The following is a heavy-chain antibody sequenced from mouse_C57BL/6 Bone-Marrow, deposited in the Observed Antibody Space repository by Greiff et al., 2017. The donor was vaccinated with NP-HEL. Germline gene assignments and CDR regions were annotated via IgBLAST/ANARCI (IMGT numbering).Heavy chain of an antibody. CDR1: GFTFSDFY. CDR2: SRNKANDYTT. D-gene: IGHD1-1*01. Sequence: EVQRVESGGGLVQSGRSLRLSCATSGFTFSDFYMEWVRQAPGKGLEWIAASRNKANDYTTEYSASVKGRFIVSRDTSQSILYLQMNALRAEDTAIYYCARDASITTVVATEDWYFDVWGTGTTVTVSS. CDR3: ARDASITTVVATEDWYFDV. V-gene: IGHV7-1*01. J-gene: IGHJ1*03.